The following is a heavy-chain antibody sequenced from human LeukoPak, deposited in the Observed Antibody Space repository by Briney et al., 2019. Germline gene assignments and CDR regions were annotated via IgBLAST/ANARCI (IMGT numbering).Heavy chain of an antibody. CDR3: ARVPHYGDYVHYYFDY. V-gene: IGHV3-21*01. D-gene: IGHD4-17*01. CDR2: ISRSSIYI. CDR1: GFTFSSYS. J-gene: IGHJ4*02. Sequence: GGSLRLSCAASGFTFSSYSMNWVRQAPGKGLEWVSSISRSSIYIYYADSVMGRFTISRDNAKNSLYLQMNSLRAEDTAVYYCARVPHYGDYVHYYFDYWGQGTLVTGFS.